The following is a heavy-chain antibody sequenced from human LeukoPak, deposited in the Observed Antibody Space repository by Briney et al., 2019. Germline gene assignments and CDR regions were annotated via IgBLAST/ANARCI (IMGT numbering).Heavy chain of an antibody. CDR2: IYTSGST. J-gene: IGHJ3*02. V-gene: IGHV4-4*07. CDR3: ARQKGGYSSSWYLLDI. D-gene: IGHD6-13*01. Sequence: SETLSLTCTVSGGSISSYYWSWIRQPAGKGLEWIGRIYTSGSTNYNPSLKSRVTMSVDTSKNQFSLKLSSVTAADTAVYYCARQKGGYSSSWYLLDIWGQGTMVTVSS. CDR1: GGSISSYY.